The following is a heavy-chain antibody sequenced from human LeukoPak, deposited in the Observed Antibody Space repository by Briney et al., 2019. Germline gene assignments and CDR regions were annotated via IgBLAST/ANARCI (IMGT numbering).Heavy chain of an antibody. J-gene: IGHJ4*02. D-gene: IGHD1-26*01. CDR2: INHFGST. V-gene: IGHV4-34*01. Sequence: SETLSLTCAVYGGSFIGYYWSWIRQPPGKGLEWIGEINHFGSTNYNPSLKSRVTISVDTSKNQFSLKLSSVTAADTAVYYCARIRSRKWGFDYWGQGTLVTVSS. CDR1: GGSFIGYY. CDR3: ARIRSRKWGFDY.